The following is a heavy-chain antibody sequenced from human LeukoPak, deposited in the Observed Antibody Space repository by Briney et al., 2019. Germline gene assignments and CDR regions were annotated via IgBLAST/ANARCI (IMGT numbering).Heavy chain of an antibody. CDR3: ASISPNYDFWSGTLGY. CDR2: IYYSGST. D-gene: IGHD3-3*01. V-gene: IGHV4-59*08. Sequence: SETLSLTCSVSGGSISGYYWSWIRQPPGQGLEWIGYIYYSGSTNYNPSLKSRVIISRDTSKNQFSLKLSSVTAADTAVYYCASISPNYDFWSGTLGYWGQGTLVTVSS. J-gene: IGHJ4*02. CDR1: GGSISGYY.